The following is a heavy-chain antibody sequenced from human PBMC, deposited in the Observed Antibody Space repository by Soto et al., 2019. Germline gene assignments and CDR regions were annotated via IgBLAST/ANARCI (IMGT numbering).Heavy chain of an antibody. CDR1: GYTFTSYA. CDR2: INAGNGNT. D-gene: IGHD2-2*01. Sequence: QVQLVQSGAEVKKPGASVKVSCKASGYTFTSYAMHWVRQAPGQRLEWMGWINAGNGNTKYSQKFQGRVTITRDTSASTAYMELSSLRSEDTAVYYCARDTDIVVVPAAPDHYMDVWGKGTTVTVSS. CDR3: ARDTDIVVVPAAPDHYMDV. J-gene: IGHJ6*03. V-gene: IGHV1-3*01.